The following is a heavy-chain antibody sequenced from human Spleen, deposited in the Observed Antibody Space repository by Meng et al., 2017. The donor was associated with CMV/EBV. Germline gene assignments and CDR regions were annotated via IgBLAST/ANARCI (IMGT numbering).Heavy chain of an antibody. V-gene: IGHV3-74*01. CDR3: ARGGGGAYQHY. CDR2: INSDGSST. D-gene: IGHD3-10*01. J-gene: IGHJ4*02. CDR1: GFTFSSYW. Sequence: SCAASGFTFSSYWMHWVRQAPGKGLVWVSRINSDGSSTSYADSVKGRFTISRDNAKNTLYLQMNSLRAGDTAVYYCARGGGGAYQHYWGQGTLVTVSS.